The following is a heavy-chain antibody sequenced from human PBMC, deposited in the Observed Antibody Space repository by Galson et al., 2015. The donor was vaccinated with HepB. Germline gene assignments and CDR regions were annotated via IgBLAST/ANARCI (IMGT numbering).Heavy chain of an antibody. CDR2: INSDGSST. D-gene: IGHD3-22*01. V-gene: IGHV3-74*01. Sequence: SLRLSCAASGFTFSSYWMHWVRQAPGKGLVWVSRINSDGSSTSYADSVKGRFTISRDNAKNTLYLQMNSLRAEDTAVYYCARGGYYDSSGYHDAFDIWGQGTMVTVSS. J-gene: IGHJ3*02. CDR1: GFTFSSYW. CDR3: ARGGYYDSSGYHDAFDI.